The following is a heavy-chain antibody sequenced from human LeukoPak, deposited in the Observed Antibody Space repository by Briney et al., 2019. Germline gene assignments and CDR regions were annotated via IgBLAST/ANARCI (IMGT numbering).Heavy chain of an antibody. CDR1: GGSFSGYY. CDR2: INHSGST. Sequence: PSETLSLTCAVYGGSFSGYYWSWIRQPPGKGLEWIGEINHSGSTNYNPSLKSRVTISVDTFKNQFFLKLSSVTAADTAVYYCARGRQLLRSWGQGTLVTVSS. J-gene: IGHJ5*02. CDR3: ARGRQLLRS. D-gene: IGHD2-2*01. V-gene: IGHV4-34*01.